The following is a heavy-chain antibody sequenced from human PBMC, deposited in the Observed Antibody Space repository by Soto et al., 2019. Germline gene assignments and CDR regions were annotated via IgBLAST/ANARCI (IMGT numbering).Heavy chain of an antibody. CDR2: IWYDGSNK. Sequence: QVQLVESGGGVVQPGRSLRLSCAASGFTFSSYGMHWVRQAPGKGLEWVAVIWYDGSNKYYADSVKGRFTISRDNSQNTLYLQMNNLRAEDTAVYYCARDLDDGLELPPYYDYGMDVWGQGTTVTVSS. V-gene: IGHV3-33*01. CDR1: GFTFSSYG. J-gene: IGHJ6*02. D-gene: IGHD1-7*01. CDR3: ARDLDDGLELPPYYDYGMDV.